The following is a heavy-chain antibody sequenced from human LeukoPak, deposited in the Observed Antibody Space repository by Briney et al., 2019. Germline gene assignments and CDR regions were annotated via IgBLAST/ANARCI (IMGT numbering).Heavy chain of an antibody. CDR3: ARDRSPYSRNYYYYGMDV. D-gene: IGHD6-13*01. Sequence: ASVKVSCKASGYTFTSYGISWVRQAPGQGLEWMGWISAYNGNTNYAQKLQGRVTMTTDTSTSTAYMELRSLRSDDTAVYYCARDRSPYSRNYYYYGMDVWGQGTTVTVSS. CDR2: ISAYNGNT. V-gene: IGHV1-18*01. J-gene: IGHJ6*02. CDR1: GYTFTSYG.